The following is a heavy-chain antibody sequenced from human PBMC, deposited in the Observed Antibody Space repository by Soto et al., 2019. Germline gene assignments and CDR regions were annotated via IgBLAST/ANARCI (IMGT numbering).Heavy chain of an antibody. CDR1: GFTFSSYG. Sequence: VGSLRLSCAASGFTFSSYGMHWVRQAPGKGLEWVAVISYDGSNKYYADSVKGRFTISRDNSKNTLYLQMNSLRAEDTAVYYCAKDTTGTTDYYYGMDVWGQGTTVTVSS. CDR2: ISYDGSNK. V-gene: IGHV3-30*18. CDR3: AKDTTGTTDYYYGMDV. D-gene: IGHD1-1*01. J-gene: IGHJ6*02.